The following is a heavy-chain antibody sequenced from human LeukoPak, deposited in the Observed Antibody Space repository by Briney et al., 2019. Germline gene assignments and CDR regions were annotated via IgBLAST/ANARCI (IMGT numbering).Heavy chain of an antibody. CDR2: MNPNSGNT. CDR1: GYTFTSYD. J-gene: IGHJ4*02. V-gene: IGHV1-8*01. D-gene: IGHD3-16*02. CDR3: ARGPLSRNYDYVWGSYRYTSNDY. Sequence: GASVEVSCKASGYTFTSYDINWVRQATGQGLEWMGWMNPNSGNTGYAQKFQGRVTMTRNTSISTAYMELSSLRSEDTAVYYCARGPLSRNYDYVWGSYRYTSNDYWGQGTLVTVSS.